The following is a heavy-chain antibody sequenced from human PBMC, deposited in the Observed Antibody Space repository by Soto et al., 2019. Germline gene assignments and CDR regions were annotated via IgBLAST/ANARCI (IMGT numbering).Heavy chain of an antibody. D-gene: IGHD2-15*01. CDR2: IFHSGNA. Sequence: SETLSLTCTVSGGSIRNVYWSWIRQAPGKGLEWIGFIFHSGNAKYNPSLKSRVTISVDTSKNQFSLSLDSVTAADTAVYFCARAHAPTLPFDYWGQGTLVTVSS. V-gene: IGHV4-59*01. CDR1: GGSIRNVY. J-gene: IGHJ4*01. CDR3: ARAHAPTLPFDY.